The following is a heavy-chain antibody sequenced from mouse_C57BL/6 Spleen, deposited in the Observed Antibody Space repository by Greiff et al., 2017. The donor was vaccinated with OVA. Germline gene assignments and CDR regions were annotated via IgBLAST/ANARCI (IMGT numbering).Heavy chain of an antibody. CDR1: GFTFSSYG. CDR3: ARRAIYYYAMDY. J-gene: IGHJ4*01. CDR2: ISSGGSYT. V-gene: IGHV5-6*01. Sequence: EVQVVESGGDLVKPGGSLKLSCAASGFTFSSYGMSWVRQTPDKRLEWVATISSGGSYTYYPDSVKGRFTISRDNAKNTLYLQMSSLKSEDTAMYYCARRAIYYYAMDYWGQGTSVTVSS.